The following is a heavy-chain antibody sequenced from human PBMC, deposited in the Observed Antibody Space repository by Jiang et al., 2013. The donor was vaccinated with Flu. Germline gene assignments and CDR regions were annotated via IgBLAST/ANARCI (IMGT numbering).Heavy chain of an antibody. J-gene: IGHJ4*02. Sequence: SGGGLVQPGGSLRLSCAASGFIFSGYAMHWIRQAPGKGLEYVSAITASGAGTFYANYVKGGFTIYRDNSKNTLFLQMDSLRADDTAVYYCARLSSHYDTSGYYYDYWGQGTLVTVSS. D-gene: IGHD3-22*01. CDR3: ARLSSHYDTSGYYYDY. V-gene: IGHV3-64*01. CDR1: GFIFSGYA. CDR2: ITASGAGT.